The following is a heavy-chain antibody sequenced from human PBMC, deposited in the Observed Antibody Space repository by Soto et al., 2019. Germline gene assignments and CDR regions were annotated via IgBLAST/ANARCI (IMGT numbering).Heavy chain of an antibody. V-gene: IGHV3-33*01. CDR1: GFTFSSYG. D-gene: IGHD6-6*01. CDR3: ARDRIAARHNQFDY. CDR2: IWYDGSNK. J-gene: IGHJ4*02. Sequence: GGSLRLSCAASGFTFSSYGMHWVRQAPGKGLEWVAVIWYDGSNKYYADSVKGRFTISRDNSKNTLYLQMNSLRAEDTAVYYCARDRIAARHNQFDYWGQGTLVTV.